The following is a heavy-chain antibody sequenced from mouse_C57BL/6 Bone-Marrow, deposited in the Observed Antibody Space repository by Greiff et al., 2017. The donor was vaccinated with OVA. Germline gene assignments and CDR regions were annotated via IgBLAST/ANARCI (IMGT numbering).Heavy chain of an antibody. CDR3: ALVVAPFDY. J-gene: IGHJ2*01. Sequence: VQLKESVAELVRPGASVKLSCTASGFNINNTYMHWVKQRPEQGLEWIGRIDPANGNTKYAPKFQGKATITADTSSNTAYLQLSSLTSEDTAIYYCALVVAPFDYWGQGTTLTVSS. CDR1: GFNINNTY. V-gene: IGHV14-3*01. D-gene: IGHD1-1*01. CDR2: IDPANGNT.